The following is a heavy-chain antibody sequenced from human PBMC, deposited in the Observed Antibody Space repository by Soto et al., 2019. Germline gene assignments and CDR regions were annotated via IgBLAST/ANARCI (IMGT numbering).Heavy chain of an antibody. CDR1: GFSFSTYA. Sequence: EVQLLESGGGLVQPGGSLRLACATSGFSFSTYAMTWVRQAPGKGLEWVSTFNGNGGGTYYADSVKGRFTNSRDNSKNTLYLQMDSLRAEDTATYYCAKDNSLHWFDPWGQGTLVTVSS. CDR3: AKDNSLHWFDP. V-gene: IGHV3-23*01. J-gene: IGHJ5*02. D-gene: IGHD2-15*01. CDR2: FNGNGGGT.